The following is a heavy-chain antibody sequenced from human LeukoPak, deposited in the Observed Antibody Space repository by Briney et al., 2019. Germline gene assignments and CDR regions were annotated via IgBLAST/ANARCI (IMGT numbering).Heavy chain of an antibody. CDR2: INHSGST. D-gene: IGHD3-3*02. CDR1: GGSISSSSYY. V-gene: IGHV4-39*07. J-gene: IGHJ5*02. Sequence: SETLSLTCTVSGGSISSSSYYWGWIRQPPGKGLEWIGEINHSGSTNYSPSLKSRVTISVDTSKNQFSLQLNSVTPEDTAVYYCARAIRQGYNWFDPWGQGTLVTVSS. CDR3: ARAIRQGYNWFDP.